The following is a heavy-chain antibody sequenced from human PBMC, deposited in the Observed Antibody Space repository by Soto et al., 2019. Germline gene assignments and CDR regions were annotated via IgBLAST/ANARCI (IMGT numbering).Heavy chain of an antibody. V-gene: IGHV1-69*04. J-gene: IGHJ4*02. CDR2: IIPILGIA. CDR3: AREADSSSWYWGYFDY. D-gene: IGHD6-13*01. Sequence: ASVKVSCKASGGTFSSYTISWVRQAPGQGLEWMGRIIPILGIANYAQKFQGRVTITADKSTSTAYMELSSLRSEDTAVYYCAREADSSSWYWGYFDYWGQGTLVTVSS. CDR1: GGTFSSYT.